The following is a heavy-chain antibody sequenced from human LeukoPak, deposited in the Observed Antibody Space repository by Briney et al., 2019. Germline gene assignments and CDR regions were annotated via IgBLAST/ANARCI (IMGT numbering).Heavy chain of an antibody. D-gene: IGHD2-2*02. CDR1: GGSFSGYY. J-gene: IGHJ5*02. CDR3: ARVRNEDIIVVPSAKPGNWFGP. V-gene: IGHV4-34*01. CDR2: INHSGST. Sequence: PSETLSLTCAVYGGSFSGYYWSWIRQPPGKGLEWIGEINHSGSTNYNPSLKSRVTILVDTSKNQFSLKLSSVTAADTAVYYCARVRNEDIIVVPSAKPGNWFGPWGGGTLVTVSS.